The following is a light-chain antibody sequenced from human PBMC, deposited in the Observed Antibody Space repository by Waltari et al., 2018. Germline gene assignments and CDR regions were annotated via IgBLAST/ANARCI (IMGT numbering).Light chain of an antibody. J-gene: IGLJ3*02. CDR1: ASKLGGTL. V-gene: IGLV1-44*01. CDR2: RSD. Sequence: QSVLTQPPSPSGTPGQRVTISLSGRASKLGGTLVTWYQQLPGKAPKLLIYRSDLRPSGVPDRFSGSKSGTSASLAISGLQSEDEADYFCASWDDSLNGHWVFGGGTKVTVL. CDR3: ASWDDSLNGHWV.